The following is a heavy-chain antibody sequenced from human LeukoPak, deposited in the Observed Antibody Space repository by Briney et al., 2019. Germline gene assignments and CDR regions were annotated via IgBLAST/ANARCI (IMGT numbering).Heavy chain of an antibody. D-gene: IGHD3-22*01. J-gene: IGHJ4*02. CDR1: GYSISSGYH. V-gene: IGHV4-61*01. CDR3: ARLPYYYDSSGYYYAGPFDY. Sequence: SETLSLTCAVSGYSISSGYHWGWIRQPPGKGLEWIGYIYYSGSTNYNPSLKSRVTISVDTSKNQFSLKLSSVTAADTAVYYCARLPYYYDSSGYYYAGPFDYWGQGTLVTVSS. CDR2: IYYSGST.